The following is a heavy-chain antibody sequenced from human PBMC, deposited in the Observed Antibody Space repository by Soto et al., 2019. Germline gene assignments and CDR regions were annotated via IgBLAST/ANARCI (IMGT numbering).Heavy chain of an antibody. V-gene: IGHV3-23*01. CDR3: XXXXXGSGTFCHFDN. CDR2: VGSDGGST. Sequence: EVQLLESGGGLVQPGGSLRLSCAASEFTFTSYAMSWVRQAPGKGLEWVSAVGSDGGSTYYADSVRGRFTVSRDNSQNTLXLXXXXXXAEXXXXXXXXXXXXGSGTFCHFDNWGQGTLVTVSS. J-gene: IGHJ4*02. CDR1: EFTFTSYA. D-gene: IGHD3-10*01.